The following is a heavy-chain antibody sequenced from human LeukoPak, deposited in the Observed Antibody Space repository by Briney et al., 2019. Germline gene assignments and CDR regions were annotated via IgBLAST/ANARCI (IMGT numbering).Heavy chain of an antibody. J-gene: IGHJ3*02. CDR2: TFYRPNWYN. V-gene: IGHV6-1*01. CDR1: GDSVSSNSAA. D-gene: IGHD2/OR15-2a*01. Sequence: QTLSLTCAISGDSVSSNSAAWNWIRQSPSRGLEWLGRTFYRPNWYNDYAPSVKSRITVNPDTSKNQFSLQLNSVTPEDTAVYYCARGSFYTFDIWGQGTMVTVSS. CDR3: ARGSFYTFDI.